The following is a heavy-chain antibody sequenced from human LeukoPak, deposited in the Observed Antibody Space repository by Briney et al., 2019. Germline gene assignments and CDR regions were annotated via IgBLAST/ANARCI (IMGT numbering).Heavy chain of an antibody. Sequence: ASVKGSCKASGYTFTSYYMHWVRQAPGQGLEWMGIINPSGGSTSYAQKFQGRVTMTRDTSTSTVYMELSSLRSEDTAVYYCARDRDRITFGGVIVPTLGWFDPWGQGTLVTVSS. J-gene: IGHJ5*02. V-gene: IGHV1-46*01. CDR2: INPSGGST. CDR3: ARDRDRITFGGVIVPTLGWFDP. CDR1: GYTFTSYY. D-gene: IGHD3-16*02.